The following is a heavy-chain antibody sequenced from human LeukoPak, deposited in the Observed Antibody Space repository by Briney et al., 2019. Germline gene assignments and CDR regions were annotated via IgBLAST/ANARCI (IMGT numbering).Heavy chain of an antibody. V-gene: IGHV3-7*03. CDR2: IKQDGGEK. CDR3: AKVPADPSEPLPPHAFDI. D-gene: IGHD2-2*01. Sequence: GGSLRLSCAASGFTFSNYWMSWVRQAPGKGLEWVANIKQDGGEKYYVDSVKGRFTISRDNAKNSLDLHMNSLRAEDTAVYYCAKVPADPSEPLPPHAFDIWGQGTMVTVSS. CDR1: GFTFSNYW. J-gene: IGHJ3*02.